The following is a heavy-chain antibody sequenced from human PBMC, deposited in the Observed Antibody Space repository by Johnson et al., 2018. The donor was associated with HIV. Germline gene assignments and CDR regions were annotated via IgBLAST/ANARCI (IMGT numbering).Heavy chain of an antibody. CDR3: AKEYSSSSRDLAN. V-gene: IGHV3-66*02. J-gene: IGHJ3*01. D-gene: IGHD6-6*01. Sequence: VQLVESGGGLVQPGGSLRLSCAASGFTVSSNYMSWVRQAPGKGLEWVSVIYSGGSTYYADSVKGRFTISRDNSKNTLYLQLNGLRAEDTAVYYCAKEYSSSSRDLANWGQGTMVTVSS. CDR2: IYSGGST. CDR1: GFTVSSNY.